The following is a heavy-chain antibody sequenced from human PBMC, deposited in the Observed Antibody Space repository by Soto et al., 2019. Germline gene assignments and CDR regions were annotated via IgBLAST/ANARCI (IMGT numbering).Heavy chain of an antibody. V-gene: IGHV4-30-4*02. Sequence: SDTLSLAFTVSGYSINTAYYWSWIRQPPGKGLEWIGHIYYTGGTFYSPSLKSRLALSVDTSKNQFSLRLSSVTAADTAVYYCARARRDGLRLGALSPPRAFDIWGQGTMVT. CDR3: ARARRDGLRLGALSPPRAFDI. CDR2: IYYTGGT. CDR1: GYSINTAYY. J-gene: IGHJ3*02. D-gene: IGHD3-16*02.